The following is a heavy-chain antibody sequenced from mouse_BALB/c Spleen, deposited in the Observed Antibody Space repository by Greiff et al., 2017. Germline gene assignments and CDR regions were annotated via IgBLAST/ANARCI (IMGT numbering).Heavy chain of an antibody. J-gene: IGHJ3*01. CDR2: INSNGGST. D-gene: IGHD1-2*01. CDR1: GFTFSSYG. Sequence: EVHLVESGGGLVQPGGSLKLSCAASGFTFSSYGMSWVRQTPDKRLELVATINSNGGSTYYPDSVKGRFTISRDNAKNTLYLQMSSLKSEDTAMYYCAIITTAAWFAYWGQGTLVTVSA. CDR3: AIITTAAWFAY. V-gene: IGHV5-6-3*01.